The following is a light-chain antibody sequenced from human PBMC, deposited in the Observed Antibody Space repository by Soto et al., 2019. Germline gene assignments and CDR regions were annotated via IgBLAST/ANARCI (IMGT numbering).Light chain of an antibody. Sequence: QSVLTQPASVSGSPGQSITISCTGTSSDVGSYNLVSWYQQHPGKAPKLMIYEGSKRPSGVSNRFSGSKSGNTASLTISGLRGGAGFYFYRCPLGGSFYVGGRGTKAT. CDR1: SSDVGSYNL. CDR3: CPLGGSFYV. CDR2: EGS. V-gene: IGLV2-23*01. J-gene: IGLJ1*01.